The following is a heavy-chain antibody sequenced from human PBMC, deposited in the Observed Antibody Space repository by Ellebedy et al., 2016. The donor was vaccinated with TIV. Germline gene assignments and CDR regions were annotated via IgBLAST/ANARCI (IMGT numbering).Heavy chain of an antibody. CDR3: AKDSSITNYYYGMDV. V-gene: IGHV3-23*01. Sequence: GGSLRLSXAASGFTFSSYAMSWVRQAPGKGLEWVSAISGSGGSTYYADSVKGRFTISRDNSKNTLYLQMNSLRAEDTAVYYCAKDSSITNYYYGMDVWGQGTTVTVSS. CDR2: ISGSGGST. D-gene: IGHD3-3*01. CDR1: GFTFSSYA. J-gene: IGHJ6*02.